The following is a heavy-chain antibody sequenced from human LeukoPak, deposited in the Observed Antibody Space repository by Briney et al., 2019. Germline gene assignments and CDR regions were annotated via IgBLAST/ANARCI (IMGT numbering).Heavy chain of an antibody. CDR1: AGSISSRSYY. Sequence: SETLSLTSTVSAGSISSRSYYCSWIRQPPGKGLEWTGYFYYSGNTHYNPSLRSRVPISIDPSKHKFSLQLNSVTAAPTAAYYCARVRINCSGGNCYSEHSDYWGQGTLVTVSS. J-gene: IGHJ4*02. V-gene: IGHV4-61*01. D-gene: IGHD2-15*01. CDR2: FYYSGNT. CDR3: ARVRINCSGGNCYSEHSDY.